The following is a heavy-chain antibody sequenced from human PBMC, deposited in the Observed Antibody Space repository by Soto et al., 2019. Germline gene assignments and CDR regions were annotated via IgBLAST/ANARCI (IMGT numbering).Heavy chain of an antibody. V-gene: IGHV5-10-1*01. CDR2: IDPSDSYT. CDR3: ARDGVGFVDVPDRYNTDV. D-gene: IGHD2-15*01. CDR1: GYGFKNYW. Sequence: PGESLKSSCKASGYGFKNYWITWVRQLPGKGLEWIGRIDPSDSYTNYGPSFEGLVTMSADMSITTAYLQWKSLKTSDTGTYFCARDGVGFVDVPDRYNTDVWGQGTAFPVS. J-gene: IGHJ6*02.